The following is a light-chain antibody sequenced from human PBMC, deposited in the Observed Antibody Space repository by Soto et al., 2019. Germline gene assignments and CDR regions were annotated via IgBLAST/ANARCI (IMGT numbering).Light chain of an antibody. CDR1: QSVSSSY. V-gene: IGKV3D-20*02. Sequence: EIALTQSPGTLSLSPGERATLSCRASQSVSSSYLAWYQQKPGQAPRLLIYGASSRATGVPDRFSGSRSGTDFTLTISSLESEDFAVYYCQQRSKWPITFGQGTRLEIK. CDR2: GAS. CDR3: QQRSKWPIT. J-gene: IGKJ5*01.